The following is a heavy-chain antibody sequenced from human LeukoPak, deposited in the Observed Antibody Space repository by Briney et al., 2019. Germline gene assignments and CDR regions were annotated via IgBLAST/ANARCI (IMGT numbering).Heavy chain of an antibody. Sequence: GGSLRLSCAASGFTFSSYEMNWVRQAPGKGLEWVADIKPDGSEKFYVDSVKGRFTISRDNAKKSLLLQINSLRAEDTAVYYCARGRSGGGYWSHSYYYMDVWGKGTTVTVSS. D-gene: IGHD1-26*01. CDR2: IKPDGSEK. V-gene: IGHV3-7*01. CDR3: ARGRSGGGYWSHSYYYMDV. CDR1: GFTFSSYE. J-gene: IGHJ6*03.